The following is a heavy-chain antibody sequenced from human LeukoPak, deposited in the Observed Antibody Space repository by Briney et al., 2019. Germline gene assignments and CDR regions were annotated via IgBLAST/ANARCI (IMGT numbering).Heavy chain of an antibody. CDR1: GYTFTSYG. Sequence: ASVKVSCKASGYTFTSYGITWVRQAPGQGLEWMGWISAYNDNANYAQKFQGRVTMTTDTSTSTVYMELRSLRSDDTAVYYCARSITYYSGSGRNYYYMDVWGKGTAVTVSS. CDR2: ISAYNDNA. J-gene: IGHJ6*03. CDR3: ARSITYYSGSGRNYYYMDV. V-gene: IGHV1-18*01. D-gene: IGHD3-10*01.